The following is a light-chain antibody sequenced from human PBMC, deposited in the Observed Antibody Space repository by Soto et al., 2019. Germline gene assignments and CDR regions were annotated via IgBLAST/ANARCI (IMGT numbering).Light chain of an antibody. V-gene: IGKV1-5*03. J-gene: IGKJ5*01. CDR2: KAS. Sequence: DIHMTQSPSTLSVSVIDIVTITFRASQTISSWLAWYQQKPGKAPKLLIYKASTLKSGVPSRFSGVGSGTEFTLTISSLQSEDFAVYYCQQYNKWPQTFGQGTRLEI. CDR1: QTISSW. CDR3: QQYNKWPQT.